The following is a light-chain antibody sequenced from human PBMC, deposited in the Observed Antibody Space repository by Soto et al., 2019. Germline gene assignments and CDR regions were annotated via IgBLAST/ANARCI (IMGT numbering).Light chain of an antibody. Sequence: EIVLTQSPGTLSLTPGERATLSCRASQSIHTSLAWYQQKPGQPPRLVVYDSTLRANGVPDRFGGSRSGTEFTLTINNLEPEDFAVYYCQQRNVWPPITFGQGTSLE. CDR2: DST. CDR1: QSIHTS. CDR3: QQRNVWPPIT. J-gene: IGKJ5*01. V-gene: IGKV3-11*01.